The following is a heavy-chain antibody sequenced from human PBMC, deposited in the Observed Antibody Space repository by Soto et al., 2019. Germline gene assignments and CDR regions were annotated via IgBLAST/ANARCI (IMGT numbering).Heavy chain of an antibody. CDR2: IYSSGPT. D-gene: IGHD3-10*01. CDR1: GGSVSTSSYY. CDR3: ARITIIRGVISGFDY. V-gene: IGHV4-39*01. J-gene: IGHJ4*02. Sequence: QLQLQESGPGLVKPSETLSLTCTVSGGSVSTSSYYWGWIRQPPGKGLEWIGSIYSSGPTYYNPSLKGRVTISVDTSKNQFSLKLTSVTAVDTAVYYCARITIIRGVISGFDYWGQGTLVTVSS.